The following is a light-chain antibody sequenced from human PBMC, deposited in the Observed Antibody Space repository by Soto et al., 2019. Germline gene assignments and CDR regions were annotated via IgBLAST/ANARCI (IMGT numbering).Light chain of an antibody. CDR1: SNDVGGYNY. CDR2: EVS. CDR3: SSYTSSTTYV. Sequence: QSALTQPASVSGSPGQSITISCTGSSNDVGGYNYVSWYQQHPGKAPKLMIYEVSNRPSGVSSRFSGSKSGNTASLTISGLQAEDEADYYCSSYTSSTTYVFGIGTKLTVL. J-gene: IGLJ1*01. V-gene: IGLV2-14*01.